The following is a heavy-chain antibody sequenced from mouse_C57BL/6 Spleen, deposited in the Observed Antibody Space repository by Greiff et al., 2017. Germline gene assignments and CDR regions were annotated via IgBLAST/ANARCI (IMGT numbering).Heavy chain of an antibody. D-gene: IGHD1-1*01. J-gene: IGHJ1*03. CDR1: GFSLSTFGMG. CDR2: IWWDDDK. V-gene: IGHV8-8*01. Sequence: QVTLKVSGPGILQPSQTLSLTCSFSGFSLSTFGMGVGWIRQPSGKGLEWLAHIWWDDDKYYNPALKSRLTISKDTSKNQVFLKIANVDTADTATYYCARMGDYGSREYFDVWGTGTTVTVAS. CDR3: ARMGDYGSREYFDV.